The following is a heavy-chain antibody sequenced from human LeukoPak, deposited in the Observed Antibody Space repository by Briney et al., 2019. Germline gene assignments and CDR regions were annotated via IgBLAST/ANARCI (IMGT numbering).Heavy chain of an antibody. Sequence: ALVKVSCKASGFTFNAYYIHWVRQAPGQGLEWMGWINPNSGDTKYAQKFQGRVTMTRDTSISTAYMELTRLRSDDTAVYYCARGGLRVMVYRLYYMDVWGKGTTVTVSS. CDR2: INPNSGDT. CDR3: ARGGLRVMVYRLYYMDV. D-gene: IGHD2-8*01. J-gene: IGHJ6*03. CDR1: GFTFNAYY. V-gene: IGHV1-2*02.